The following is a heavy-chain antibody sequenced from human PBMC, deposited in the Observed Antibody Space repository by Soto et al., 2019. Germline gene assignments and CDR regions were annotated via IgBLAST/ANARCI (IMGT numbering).Heavy chain of an antibody. Sequence: ASVKVSCKASGYTFTSYAMHWVRQAPGQRLEWMGWINAGNGNTKYSQKFQGRVTITRDTSASTAYMELSSLRSEDTAVYYCARDRDCSGGSCYDDGAFDIWGQGTMVTVSS. CDR3: ARDRDCSGGSCYDDGAFDI. J-gene: IGHJ3*02. CDR1: GYTFTSYA. V-gene: IGHV1-3*01. CDR2: INAGNGNT. D-gene: IGHD2-15*01.